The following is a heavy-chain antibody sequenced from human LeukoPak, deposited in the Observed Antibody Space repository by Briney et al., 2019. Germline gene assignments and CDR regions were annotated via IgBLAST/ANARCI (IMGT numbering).Heavy chain of an antibody. J-gene: IGHJ4*02. V-gene: IGHV6-1*01. CDR1: GDSVSSNSAA. D-gene: IGHD3-10*01. CDR2: TYYRSKWYN. CDR3: ARGGVTKGLDY. Sequence: SQTLSLTCAISGDSVSSNSAAWYWIRQSPSRGLEWLAKTYYRSKWYNDYAVSVKSRITINPDTSRNQLSLQLNSVTPEDTAVYYCARGGVTKGLDYWGQGTLVTVSS.